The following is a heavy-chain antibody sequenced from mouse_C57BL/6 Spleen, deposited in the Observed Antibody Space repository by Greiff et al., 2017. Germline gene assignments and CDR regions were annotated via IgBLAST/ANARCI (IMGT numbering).Heavy chain of an antibody. CDR1: GYSFTGYY. CDR2: INPSTGGT. D-gene: IGHD1-1*01. J-gene: IGHJ1*03. Sequence: LVESGPELVKPGASVKISCKASGYSFTGYYMNWVKQSPEKSLEWIGEINPSTGGTTYNQKFKAQATLTVDKSSSTAYMQLKSLTSEDSAVYYCARSNHYCGSSPWYFDVWGTGTTVTVSS. CDR3: ARSNHYCGSSPWYFDV. V-gene: IGHV1-42*01.